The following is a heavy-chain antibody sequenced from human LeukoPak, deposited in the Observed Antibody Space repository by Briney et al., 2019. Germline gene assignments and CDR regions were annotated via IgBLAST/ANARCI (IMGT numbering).Heavy chain of an antibody. Sequence: SETLSLTCAAYGGSFSGYYWSWIRQPPGKGLEWIGEINHSGSTNYNPSLKSRVTISVDTSKNQFSLKLSSVTAADTAVYYCARGYGYYYDSSGYPPVGYWGQGTLVTVSS. D-gene: IGHD3-22*01. V-gene: IGHV4-34*01. CDR1: GGSFSGYY. CDR3: ARGYGYYYDSSGYPPVGY. J-gene: IGHJ4*02. CDR2: INHSGST.